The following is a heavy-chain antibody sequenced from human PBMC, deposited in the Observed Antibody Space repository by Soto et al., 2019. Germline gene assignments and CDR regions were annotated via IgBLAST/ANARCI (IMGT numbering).Heavy chain of an antibody. CDR3: ARGDSSGWYDAFDI. V-gene: IGHV4-59*01. CDR2: IYYSGST. Sequence: SETLSLTCTVSGGSISSYYWSWIRQPPGKGLEWIGYIYYSGSTNYNPSLKSRVTISVDTSKNQFSLKLSSVTAADTAVYYCARGDSSGWYDAFDIWGQGTMVTVSS. CDR1: GGSISSYY. D-gene: IGHD6-19*01. J-gene: IGHJ3*02.